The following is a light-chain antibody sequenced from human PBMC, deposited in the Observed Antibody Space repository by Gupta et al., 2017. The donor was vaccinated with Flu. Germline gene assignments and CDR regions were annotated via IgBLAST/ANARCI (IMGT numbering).Light chain of an antibody. CDR1: QGIVNY. Sequence: DIQMTQSPSSLSASVGDRVTITCRASQGIVNYLNWYQQKPGKASQLLIYAASNVQSGVPSRFSGSGSGTDFTLTISSLQPEDFATYFCQQSYSIPNSFGQGTKLEIK. CDR2: AAS. J-gene: IGKJ2*03. V-gene: IGKV1-39*01. CDR3: QQSYSIPNS.